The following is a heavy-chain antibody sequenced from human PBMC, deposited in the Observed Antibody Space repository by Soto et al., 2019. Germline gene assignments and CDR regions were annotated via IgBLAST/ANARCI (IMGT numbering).Heavy chain of an antibody. CDR2: ISYDGSDT. CDR1: GFIFSTYG. V-gene: IGHV3-30*18. D-gene: IGHD2-21*02. J-gene: IGHJ4*02. CDR3: AKDQVRYGGNSFCDY. Sequence: QVQLVESGGGVVQPGRSLRLSCAASGFIFSTYGMHWVRQAPGKGLEGVAFISYDGSDTYYADSVKGRFTISRDNSKNTLYLQRNSVRAEDTAVYYCAKDQVRYGGNSFCDYWGQGTLVTVSS.